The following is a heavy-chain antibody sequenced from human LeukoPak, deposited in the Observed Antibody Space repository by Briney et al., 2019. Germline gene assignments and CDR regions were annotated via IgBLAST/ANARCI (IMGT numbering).Heavy chain of an antibody. CDR1: GYTFTSYD. J-gene: IGHJ4*02. Sequence: GASVKVSCKASGYTFTSYDINWVRQAAGQGLEWVGWMNPTTGNTGYAQKFQGRVTMTRDPSITTAYMELSSLRSEDTAVYYCVRRGPPSDPAAYWGQGTLVTVSS. CDR3: VRRGPPSDPAAY. D-gene: IGHD3-10*01. V-gene: IGHV1-8*01. CDR2: MNPTTGNT.